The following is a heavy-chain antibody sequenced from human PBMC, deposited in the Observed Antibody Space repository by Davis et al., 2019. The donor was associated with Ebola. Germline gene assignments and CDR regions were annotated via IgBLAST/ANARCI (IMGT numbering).Heavy chain of an antibody. J-gene: IGHJ4*02. V-gene: IGHV4-59*08. D-gene: IGHD3-16*02. CDR3: ARHYVWGTYRYIDY. Sequence: SETLSLTCTVPGGSISSNYWSWIRQPPGKGLEWIGYIYYSVSTNDNPSLNSRVTISVDTSKNHFSLKVSSVTAADTAVYYCARHYVWGTYRYIDYWGQGTLVTVSS. CDR2: IYYSVST. CDR1: GGSISSNY.